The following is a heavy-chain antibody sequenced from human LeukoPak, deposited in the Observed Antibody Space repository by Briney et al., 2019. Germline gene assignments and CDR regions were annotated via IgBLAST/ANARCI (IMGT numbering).Heavy chain of an antibody. CDR1: GGSISSSSYY. Sequence: SETLSLTCTVSGGSISSSSYYWGWIRQPSGKGLEWIGSIYYSGSTYYNPSLKSRVTISVDTSKNQFSLKLSSVTAADTAVYYCARQVLTQWLVRLPNYFDYWGQGTLVTVSS. V-gene: IGHV4-39*01. CDR3: ARQVLTQWLVRLPNYFDY. J-gene: IGHJ4*02. CDR2: IYYSGST. D-gene: IGHD6-19*01.